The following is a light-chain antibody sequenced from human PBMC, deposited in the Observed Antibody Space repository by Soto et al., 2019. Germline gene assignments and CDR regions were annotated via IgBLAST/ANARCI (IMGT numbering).Light chain of an antibody. Sequence: DIQMTQSPSTLSASVGDRVTITCRASQSISSWLAWYQQKPGKAPSLLIYKASSLQRGVPSRFSGSGSGTEFTLTISSLQSEDFAVYYCQQYKDWPITFGQGTRLEIK. J-gene: IGKJ5*01. V-gene: IGKV1-5*03. CDR1: QSISSW. CDR2: KAS. CDR3: QQYKDWPIT.